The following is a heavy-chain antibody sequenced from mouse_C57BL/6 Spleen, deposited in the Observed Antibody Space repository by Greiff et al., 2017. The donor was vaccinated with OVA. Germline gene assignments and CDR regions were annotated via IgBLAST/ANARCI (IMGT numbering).Heavy chain of an antibody. V-gene: IGHV5-16*01. J-gene: IGHJ1*03. CDR3: ARDIDYGSSPYWYFDV. CDR2: INYDGSST. Sequence: EVMLVESEGGLVQPGSSMKLSCTASGFTFSDYYMAWVRQVPEKGLEWVANINYDGSSTYYLDSLKSRFIISRDNAKNILYLQMSSLESEDTATYYCARDIDYGSSPYWYFDVWGTGTTVTVSS. D-gene: IGHD1-1*01. CDR1: GFTFSDYY.